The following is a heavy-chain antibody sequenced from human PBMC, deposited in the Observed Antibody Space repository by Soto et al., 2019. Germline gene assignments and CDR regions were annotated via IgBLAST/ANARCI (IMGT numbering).Heavy chain of an antibody. V-gene: IGHV4-31*03. Sequence: QVQLQESGPGLVKPSQTVSITCTVSGGSISSGGYYWSWIRRHPGKGLEWIGYIYYSGSTYYNPSLKSRVTISVDTSKNQFSLKLSSVTAAHTAVYYCARDRERSSSSRYFDYWGQGTLVTVSS. CDR1: GGSISSGGYY. CDR3: ARDRERSSSSRYFDY. CDR2: IYYSGST. J-gene: IGHJ4*02. D-gene: IGHD6-6*01.